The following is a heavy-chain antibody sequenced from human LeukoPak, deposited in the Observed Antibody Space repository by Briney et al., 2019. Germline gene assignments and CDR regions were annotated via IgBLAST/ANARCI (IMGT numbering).Heavy chain of an antibody. CDR2: IDPSDSYT. V-gene: IGHV5-10-1*01. CDR3: VTDYGDYFDY. CDR1: GYGLTNFW. D-gene: IGHD4-17*01. J-gene: IGHJ4*02. Sequence: ESLKISCKVSGYGLTNFWINWVRQMPGKGPEWMGRIDPSDSYTNYNPSFQGHVSLSADKSTTTAYLQWSSLKASDTAIYYCVTDYGDYFDYWGQGTLVIVSS.